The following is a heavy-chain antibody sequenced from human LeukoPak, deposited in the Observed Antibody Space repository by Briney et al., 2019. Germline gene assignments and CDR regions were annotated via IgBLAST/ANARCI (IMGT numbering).Heavy chain of an antibody. J-gene: IGHJ4*02. CDR1: GFTFSSYA. Sequence: PGGSLRLSCAASGFTFSSYAMSRVRQAPRKGLEWVSSISGSGGSTYYADSVKGRFTISRGNSKNMLYLQMNNLRAEDTAVYYCAKDRGNSYGSPVYWGQGTLVTVSS. CDR2: ISGSGGST. V-gene: IGHV3-23*01. CDR3: AKDRGNSYGSPVY. D-gene: IGHD5-18*01.